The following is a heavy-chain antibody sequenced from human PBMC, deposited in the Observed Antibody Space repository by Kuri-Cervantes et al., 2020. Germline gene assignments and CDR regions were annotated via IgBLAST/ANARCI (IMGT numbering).Heavy chain of an antibody. CDR3: ARDGRLHSYGLGYFDY. CDR2: FYHSGST. J-gene: IGHJ4*02. D-gene: IGHD5-18*01. CDR1: SGSVTGTVYN. V-gene: IGHV4-39*07. Sequence: SETLSLTCTVSSGSVTGTVYNWAWIRQSPGKGLEWIASFYHSGSTYYNPSLKSRVTTSVDTSKNQFSLRLTSVTAADTAVYYCARDGRLHSYGLGYFDYWGQGTLVTVSS.